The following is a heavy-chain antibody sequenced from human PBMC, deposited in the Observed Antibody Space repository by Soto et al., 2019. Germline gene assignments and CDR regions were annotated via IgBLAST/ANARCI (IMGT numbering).Heavy chain of an antibody. CDR1: GYSISSGYY. CDR2: IYHSGST. D-gene: IGHD2-15*01. V-gene: IGHV4-38-2*01. CDR3: ARGLAVVVVAARIDWFDP. Sequence: SEALSLTCAVSGYSISSGYYWGWIRQPPGKGLEWIGSIYHSGSTYYNPSLKSRVTISVDTSKNQFSLKLSSVTAADTAVYYCARGLAVVVVAARIDWFDPWGQGTLVTVSS. J-gene: IGHJ5*02.